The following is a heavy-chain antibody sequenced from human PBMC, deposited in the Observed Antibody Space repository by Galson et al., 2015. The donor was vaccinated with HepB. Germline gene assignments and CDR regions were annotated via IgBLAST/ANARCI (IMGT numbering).Heavy chain of an antibody. J-gene: IGHJ4*02. CDR3: ARESSSGWYGGSDY. V-gene: IGHV3-21*04. Sequence: SLRLSCAASGFTFSSYSMNWVRQAPGKGLEWVSSISSSSSYIYYADSVKGRFTISRDNAKNSLYLQMNSLRAEDTAVYYCARESSSGWYGGSDYWGQGTLVTVSS. CDR1: GFTFSSYS. D-gene: IGHD6-19*01. CDR2: ISSSSSYI.